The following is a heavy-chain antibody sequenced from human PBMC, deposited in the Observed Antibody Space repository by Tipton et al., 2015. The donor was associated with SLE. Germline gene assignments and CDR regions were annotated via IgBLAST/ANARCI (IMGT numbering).Heavy chain of an antibody. CDR3: ARAPGLSGSYPHDAFDI. V-gene: IGHV4-34*01. D-gene: IGHD1-26*01. J-gene: IGHJ3*02. CDR2: INHSGST. CDR1: GGSFSGYY. Sequence: TLSLTCAVYGGSFSGYYWSWIRQPPGKGLEWIGEINHSGSTNYNPSLKSRVTISVDTSKNQFSLKLSSVTAADTAVYYCARAPGLSGSYPHDAFDIWGQGTMVTVSS.